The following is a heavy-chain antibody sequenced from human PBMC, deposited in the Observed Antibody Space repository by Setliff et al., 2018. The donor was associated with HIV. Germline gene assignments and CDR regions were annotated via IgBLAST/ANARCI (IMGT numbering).Heavy chain of an antibody. V-gene: IGHV4-28*01. D-gene: IGHD3-22*01. Sequence: SETLSLTCVVSGYSISSSNWWGWIRQPPGKGLEWIGYINHNELTYYNPSLKGRIIMSVDTSKKQLSLKLSSVTAVDTAVYFCARISNGFEPNAFDTWGLGTVVTVSS. CDR1: GYSISSSNW. CDR2: INHNELT. CDR3: ARISNGFEPNAFDT. J-gene: IGHJ3*02.